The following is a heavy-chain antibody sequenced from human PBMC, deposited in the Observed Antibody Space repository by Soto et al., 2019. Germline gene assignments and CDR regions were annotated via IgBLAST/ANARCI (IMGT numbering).Heavy chain of an antibody. CDR2: FIPVYRTL. J-gene: IGHJ4*02. D-gene: IGHD3-3*01. Sequence: QVLLVQSGAEVKKPGSSVKISCKASGGSFGNSAINWVRQTPGQGLERLGGFIPVYRTLNYAQKFQGRVTITADESTDTAYMTLSSLASNDTAVYYCATGVIWIGYFTVDSWGQGTRVTVSS. CDR1: GGSFGNSA. CDR3: ATGVIWIGYFTVDS. V-gene: IGHV1-69*01.